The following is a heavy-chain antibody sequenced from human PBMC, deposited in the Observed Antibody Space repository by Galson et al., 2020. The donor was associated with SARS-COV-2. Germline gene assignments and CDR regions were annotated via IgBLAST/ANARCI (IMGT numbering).Heavy chain of an antibody. CDR1: GFTFRNYW. CDR2: TNQDGSTK. V-gene: IGHV3-7*01. D-gene: IGHD6-19*01. CDR3: AGDISVAAFVS. Sequence: GESLKISCATSGFTFRNYWLSWVRQAPGKGLEWVANTNQDGSTKYYVDSVKGRFTISRDNAKNSLYLEMNSLRAEDTSVYYCAGDISVAAFVSWGQGTQVTVSS. J-gene: IGHJ4*02.